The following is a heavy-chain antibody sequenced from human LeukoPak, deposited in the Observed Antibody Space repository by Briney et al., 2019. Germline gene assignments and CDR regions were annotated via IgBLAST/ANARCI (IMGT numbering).Heavy chain of an antibody. J-gene: IGHJ4*02. CDR3: AKGPIFGVVITPFDY. Sequence: GGSLRLSCAASGFTFSSYEMNWVRQAPGKGLEWVSSIHTTGGKAYYAESVKGRFTISRDNSKNTLYLQMNSLRAEDTAVYYCAKGPIFGVVITPFDYWGQGTLVTVSS. CDR1: GFTFSSYE. D-gene: IGHD3-3*01. V-gene: IGHV3-23*01. CDR2: IHTTGGKA.